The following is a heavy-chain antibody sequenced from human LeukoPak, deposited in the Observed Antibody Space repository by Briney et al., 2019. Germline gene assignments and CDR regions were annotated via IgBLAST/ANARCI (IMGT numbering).Heavy chain of an antibody. Sequence: SETLSLTCTVSGGSISSGGYYWSWIRQHPGKGLEWIGYIYYSGSTYYNPSLKSRVTISVDTSRNQFSLKLTSVTAADTAVYFCARHPFSSPFDYWGQGTLVTVSS. J-gene: IGHJ4*02. V-gene: IGHV4-31*03. CDR3: ARHPFSSPFDY. CDR2: IYYSGST. CDR1: GGSISSGGYY. D-gene: IGHD2/OR15-2a*01.